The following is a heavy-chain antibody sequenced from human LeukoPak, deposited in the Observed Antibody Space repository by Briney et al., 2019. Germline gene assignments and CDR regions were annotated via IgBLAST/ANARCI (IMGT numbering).Heavy chain of an antibody. D-gene: IGHD3-3*01. J-gene: IGHJ6*03. CDR3: ARVRGDFWSGPSYMDV. Sequence: AAVKVSCKASGYTFTGYYMHWVRQAPGQGLEWMGIINPSGGSTSYAQKFQGRVTMTRDMSTSTVYMELSSLRSEDTAVYYCARVRGDFWSGPSYMDVWGKGTTVTVSS. CDR2: INPSGGST. V-gene: IGHV1-46*01. CDR1: GYTFTGYY.